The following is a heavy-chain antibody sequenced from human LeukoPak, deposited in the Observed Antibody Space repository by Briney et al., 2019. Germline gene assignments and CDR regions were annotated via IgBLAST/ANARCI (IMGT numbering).Heavy chain of an antibody. J-gene: IGHJ3*02. D-gene: IGHD6-13*01. CDR3: ASSSKGGYSRDAFDI. Sequence: ASVKVSCKASVYTFTGYYMHWVRQSPGQGLEWMGWINPNSGGTNYAQNFQGRVTMTRDTSISTAYMELSRLRSDDTAVYYCASSSKGGYSRDAFDIWGQGTMVTVSS. CDR2: INPNSGGT. V-gene: IGHV1-2*02. CDR1: VYTFTGYY.